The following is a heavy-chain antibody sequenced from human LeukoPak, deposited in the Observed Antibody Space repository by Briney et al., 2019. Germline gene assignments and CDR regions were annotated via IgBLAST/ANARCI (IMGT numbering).Heavy chain of an antibody. Sequence: GGSLRLSCEPSGFTFSSYGMHWVRQAPGKGLEWVAFMRNDGSKEYYADSVKGRFTISRDNSNNTLYVQLNSPRAEDTAVYYCARAPHYYDSSGLGDYWGQGTLVTVSS. V-gene: IGHV3-30*02. CDR1: GFTFSSYG. J-gene: IGHJ4*02. CDR2: MRNDGSKE. D-gene: IGHD3-22*01. CDR3: ARAPHYYDSSGLGDY.